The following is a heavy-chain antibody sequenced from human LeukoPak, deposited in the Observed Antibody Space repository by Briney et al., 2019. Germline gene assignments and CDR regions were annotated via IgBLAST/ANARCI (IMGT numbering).Heavy chain of an antibody. Sequence: PSETLSLTCAVYGGSFSGYYWSWIRQPPGKGLEWIGEINHSGSTNYNPSLKSRVTISVDTSKNQFSLKLSSVTAADTAVYYCARGDYGGRVHYGMDVWGQGTTVTVSS. CDR1: GGSFSGYY. V-gene: IGHV4-34*01. CDR3: ARGDYGGRVHYGMDV. D-gene: IGHD4-23*01. J-gene: IGHJ6*02. CDR2: INHSGST.